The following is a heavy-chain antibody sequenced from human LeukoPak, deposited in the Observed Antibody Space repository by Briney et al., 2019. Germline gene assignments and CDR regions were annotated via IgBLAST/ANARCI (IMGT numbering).Heavy chain of an antibody. J-gene: IGHJ6*03. Sequence: ASVKVSCKASGYTFTSYGISWVRQAPGQGLEWMGWISAYNGNTNYAQKLQGRVTMTTDTSTGTAYMELRSLRSDDTAVYYCARGASRLWFGESQAGYYYYMDVWGKGTTVTVSS. D-gene: IGHD3-10*01. CDR1: GYTFTSYG. V-gene: IGHV1-18*01. CDR3: ARGASRLWFGESQAGYYYYMDV. CDR2: ISAYNGNT.